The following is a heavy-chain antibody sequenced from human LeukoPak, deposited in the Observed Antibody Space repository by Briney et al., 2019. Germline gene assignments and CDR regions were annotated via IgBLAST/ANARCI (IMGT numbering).Heavy chain of an antibody. D-gene: IGHD2-21*02. CDR2: ISWNSGTI. V-gene: IGHV3-9*01. J-gene: IGHJ4*02. CDR3: AKDLGGYCGSICYPFDY. Sequence: GGSLRLSCAASGFTFGDYGMHWVRHTPGKGLEWFSGISWNSGTISYADSVKGRFTISRDNTKNSLYLQMNSLRPEDTAFYYCAKDLGGYCGSICYPFDYWGQGTLVTVSS. CDR1: GFTFGDYG.